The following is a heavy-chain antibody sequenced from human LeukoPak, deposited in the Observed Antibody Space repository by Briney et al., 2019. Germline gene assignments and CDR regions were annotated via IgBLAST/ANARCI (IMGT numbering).Heavy chain of an antibody. Sequence: PGGSLRLSCAASGFTFSSYAMSWVRQAPGKGLEWVSAISGSGGSTYYADSVKGRFTISGDNSKNTLYLQMNSLRAEDTAVYYCATPPYSSSWPFDYWGQGTLVTVSS. CDR3: ATPPYSSSWPFDY. J-gene: IGHJ4*02. CDR2: ISGSGGST. CDR1: GFTFSSYA. V-gene: IGHV3-23*01. D-gene: IGHD6-13*01.